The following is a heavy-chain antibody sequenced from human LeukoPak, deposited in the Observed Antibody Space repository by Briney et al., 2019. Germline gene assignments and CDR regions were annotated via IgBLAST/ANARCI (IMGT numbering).Heavy chain of an antibody. J-gene: IGHJ4*02. CDR3: ARIGKYYDSSGYYDSRDY. CDR1: GYTFTRYY. Sequence: ASVKVSGKASGYTFTRYYMHWVRQAPGQGREWMGWINPKSGGTNYAQKFQGRVTMTRDTSISTAYMELSRLRSDDTAVYYCARIGKYYDSSGYYDSRDYWGQGTLVTVSS. CDR2: INPKSGGT. V-gene: IGHV1-2*02. D-gene: IGHD3-22*01.